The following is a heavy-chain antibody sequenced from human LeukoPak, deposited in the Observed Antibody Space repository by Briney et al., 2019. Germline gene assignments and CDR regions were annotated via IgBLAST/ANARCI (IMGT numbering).Heavy chain of an antibody. CDR1: GYTFTGYY. V-gene: IGHV1-2*02. CDR3: ARSTGDWYFDL. J-gene: IGHJ2*01. CDR2: INPNIAAT. Sequence: ASVKVSCKASGYTFTGYYMHWVRHAPGQGLEWLGWINPNIAATNYAQKFQGRVTMTRDTSISTAYMELSRLRSDDTAVYYCARSTGDWYFDLWGRGTLVTVSS. D-gene: IGHD7-27*01.